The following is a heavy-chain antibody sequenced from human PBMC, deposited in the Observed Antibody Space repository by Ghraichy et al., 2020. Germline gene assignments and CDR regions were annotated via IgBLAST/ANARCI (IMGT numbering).Heavy chain of an antibody. J-gene: IGHJ4*02. V-gene: IGHV3-21*01. CDR2: ISSSSSYI. CDR3: ARGVDYGDYRVDY. CDR1: GFTFSSYS. D-gene: IGHD4-17*01. Sequence: GGSLRLSCAASGFTFSSYSMNWVRQAPGKGLEWVSSISSSSSYIYYADSVKGRFTISRDNVKNSLYLQMNSLRAEDTAVYYCARGVDYGDYRVDYWGQGTLVTVSS.